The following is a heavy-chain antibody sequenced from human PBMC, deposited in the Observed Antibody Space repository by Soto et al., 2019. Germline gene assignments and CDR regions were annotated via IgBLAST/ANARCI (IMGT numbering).Heavy chain of an antibody. CDR3: ARATGTLRSRNCDY. J-gene: IGHJ4*02. V-gene: IGHV4-31*03. CDR2: IYHTGST. CDR1: VGSISTVGHY. Sequence: LSLSCSVSVGSISTVGHYCTWIRQAPGKGLEWIGSIYHTGSTYYSKSLRSRLTMSVDTSKSQFSLRLSSVTAADTAVYYCARATGTLRSRNCDYWGQGSLVTVSS. D-gene: IGHD1-1*01.